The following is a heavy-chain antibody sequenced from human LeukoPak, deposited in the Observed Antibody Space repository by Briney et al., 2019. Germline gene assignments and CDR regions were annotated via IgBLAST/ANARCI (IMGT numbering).Heavy chain of an antibody. CDR1: GYTFTAYY. Sequence: ASVKVSCKASGYTFTAYYMHWVRQAPGQGLEWVGWINPYSGDTNYAQRFQGRVTMTRDTSISTAYMELSRLRSDDTAVYYCATEGRGDSYDAFDIWGQGTMVTVSS. CDR3: ATEGRGDSYDAFDI. V-gene: IGHV1-2*02. J-gene: IGHJ3*02. D-gene: IGHD2-21*02. CDR2: INPYSGDT.